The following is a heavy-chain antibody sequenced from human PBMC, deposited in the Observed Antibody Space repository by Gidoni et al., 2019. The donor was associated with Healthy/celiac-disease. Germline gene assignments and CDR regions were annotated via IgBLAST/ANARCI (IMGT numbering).Heavy chain of an antibody. D-gene: IGHD6-19*01. CDR1: GGSFSGYY. J-gene: IGHJ4*02. CDR3: ARWVIAVAGKVGYYFDY. Sequence: QVQLQQWGAGLLKPSETLSLTCAVYGGSFSGYYWSWIRQPPGKGLEGIGAINHSGSTNYNPSLKSRVTISVDTSKNQFSLKLSSVTAADTAVYYCARWVIAVAGKVGYYFDYWGQGTLVTVSS. V-gene: IGHV4-34*01. CDR2: INHSGST.